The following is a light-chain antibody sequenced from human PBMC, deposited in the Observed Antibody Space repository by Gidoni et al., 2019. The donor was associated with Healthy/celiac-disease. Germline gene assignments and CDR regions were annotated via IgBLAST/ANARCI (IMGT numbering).Light chain of an antibody. J-gene: IGLJ2*01. Sequence: QSVLTQPPSVSGAPGQRVTISCTGSSSNIGAGYDVHWYQQLPGTAPKLLIYANSNRHSGVPDRFSGSKSGTSASLALTVLQAEDEADYYCQSYDSSLSVVVFGGGTKLTVL. CDR3: QSYDSSLSVVV. CDR2: ANS. CDR1: SSNIGAGYD. V-gene: IGLV1-40*01.